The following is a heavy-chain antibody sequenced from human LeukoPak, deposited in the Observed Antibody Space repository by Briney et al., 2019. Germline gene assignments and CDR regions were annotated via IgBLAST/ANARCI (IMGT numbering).Heavy chain of an antibody. CDR1: GFTFSDYY. D-gene: IGHD3-10*01. Sequence: GGSLRLSCAASGFTFSDYYMSWIRQAPGKGLEWLSYISSSSSDAQYADSVKGRFTISRDNAKKSLHLQMNSLRVEDTAVYYCARDAVGSGYYGMDVWGQGTTVTVSS. J-gene: IGHJ6*02. CDR2: ISSSSSDA. CDR3: ARDAVGSGYYGMDV. V-gene: IGHV3-11*05.